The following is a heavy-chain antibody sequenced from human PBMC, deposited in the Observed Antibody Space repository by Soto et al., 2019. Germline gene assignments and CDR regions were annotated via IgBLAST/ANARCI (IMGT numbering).Heavy chain of an antibody. V-gene: IGHV1-8*01. CDR1: GYTFTSYD. J-gene: IGHJ4*02. CDR3: ARGPYYDSRGYHLSVDY. Sequence: QVQLVQSGAEVKKPGASVKVSCKASGYTFTSYDINWVRQATGQGLEWLAWMSPNSGNTGYAQNFRGRLTMTRDNSXSXXNMGLSSLGSEDTAMYYCARGPYYDSRGYHLSVDYWGQGTLVTVSS. D-gene: IGHD3-22*01. CDR2: MSPNSGNT.